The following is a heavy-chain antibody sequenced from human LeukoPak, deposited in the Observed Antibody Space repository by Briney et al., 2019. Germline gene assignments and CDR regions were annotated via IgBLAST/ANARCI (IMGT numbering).Heavy chain of an antibody. D-gene: IGHD2-2*02. CDR2: IYYSGST. CDR1: GGSINSGDYY. V-gene: IGHV4-30-4*08. J-gene: IGHJ5*02. Sequence: SQTLSLTCTVSGGSINSGDYYWSWIRQPPGKGLEWIGYIYYSGSTYYKPSLKSRATISVDTSKNQFSLHLYSVPAADTPAYSCAGAIVVPATIGWFGPGGKGTLSPSPQ. CDR3: AGAIVVPATIGWFGP.